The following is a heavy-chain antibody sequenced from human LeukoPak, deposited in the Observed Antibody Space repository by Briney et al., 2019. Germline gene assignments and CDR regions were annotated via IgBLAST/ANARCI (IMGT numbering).Heavy chain of an antibody. CDR2: ISSSSSYI. D-gene: IGHD3-10*01. CDR3: ARDRSPELLPYY. V-gene: IGHV3-21*01. CDR1: GFTFSSYS. Sequence: GGSLRLSCAASGFTFSSYSMNWVRQAPGKGLEWVSSISSSSSYIYYAGSVKGRFTISRDNAKNSLYLQMNSLRAEDTAVYYCARDRSPELLPYYWGQGTLVTVSS. J-gene: IGHJ4*02.